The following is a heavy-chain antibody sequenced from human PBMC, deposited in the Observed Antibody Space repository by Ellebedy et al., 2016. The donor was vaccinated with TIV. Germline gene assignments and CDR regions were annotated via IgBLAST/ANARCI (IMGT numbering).Heavy chain of an antibody. J-gene: IGHJ4*02. Sequence: GESLKISCQGSGYTFSTYWIAWVRQIPGRGLEWMGIIFPGDSDTKYSPSFQGQVSISADMSSNAAYLQWRSLKASDSAMYYCARASKVGSFDYWGQGTLVTVSS. CDR2: IFPGDSDT. V-gene: IGHV5-51*01. D-gene: IGHD1-26*01. CDR3: ARASKVGSFDY. CDR1: GYTFSTYW.